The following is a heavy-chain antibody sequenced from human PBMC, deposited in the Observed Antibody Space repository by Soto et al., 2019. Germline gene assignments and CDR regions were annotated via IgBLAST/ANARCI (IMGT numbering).Heavy chain of an antibody. Sequence: SVKVSCKASGGTFSSYAISWVRQAPGQGLEWMGGIIPIFGTANYAQKFQGRVTITADESTSTAYMELSSLRSEDTAVYYCARVGIRGIVATTCYFDYWGQGXLVTVSS. CDR3: ARVGIRGIVATTCYFDY. CDR2: IIPIFGTA. V-gene: IGHV1-69*13. CDR1: GGTFSSYA. J-gene: IGHJ4*02. D-gene: IGHD5-12*01.